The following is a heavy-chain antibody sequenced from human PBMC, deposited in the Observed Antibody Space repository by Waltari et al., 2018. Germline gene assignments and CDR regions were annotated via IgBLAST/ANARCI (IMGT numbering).Heavy chain of an antibody. D-gene: IGHD3-10*01. J-gene: IGHJ5*02. V-gene: IGHV1-2*06. CDR2: INPNSGGT. CDR3: AVIGSRGALEPNWFDP. Sequence: QVQLVQSGAEVKKPGASVKVSCKASGYTFTGYYMHWVRTAPGQGLEWMGRINPNSGGTNYAQKFQGRVTMTRDTSISTAYMELSRLRSDDTAVYYCAVIGSRGALEPNWFDPWGQGTLVTVSS. CDR1: GYTFTGYY.